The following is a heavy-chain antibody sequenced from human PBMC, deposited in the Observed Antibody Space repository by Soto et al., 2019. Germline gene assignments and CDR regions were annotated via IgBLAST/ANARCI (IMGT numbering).Heavy chain of an antibody. J-gene: IGHJ4*02. CDR3: ATAEVDY. CDR1: GFTFSSYA. CDR2: ISGSGGST. Sequence: GGSLRLSCAASGFTFSSYAMSWVRQAPGKGLEWVSVISGSGGSTYYADSVKGRFTVSRDNARNTLHLQMNSLRAEDTAVYYCATAEVDYWGPGTLVTVSS. V-gene: IGHV3-23*01.